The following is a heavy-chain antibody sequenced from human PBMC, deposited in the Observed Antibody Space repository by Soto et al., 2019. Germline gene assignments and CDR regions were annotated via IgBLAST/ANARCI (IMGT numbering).Heavy chain of an antibody. CDR1: GFTFSNYA. Sequence: GGSLRLSCAASGFTFSNYAMSWVRQAPGKGLEWVSAISGSGSSTYYADSVKGRFTISRDNSKNTLYLLMNSQRAEDTAVYYCAKDLFVSSVGGEYYFDYWGQGTLVTVSS. CDR3: AKDLFVSSVGGEYYFDY. D-gene: IGHD3-10*01. J-gene: IGHJ4*02. CDR2: ISGSGSST. V-gene: IGHV3-23*01.